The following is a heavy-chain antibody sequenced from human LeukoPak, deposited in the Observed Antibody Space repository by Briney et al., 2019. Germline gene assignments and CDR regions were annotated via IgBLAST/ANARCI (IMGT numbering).Heavy chain of an antibody. Sequence: SETLSLTCSVSGGSISSSSYYGGRIRQPPGKGLEWIGSIYYSGSTCYNPSLKSRVTISVDTSKNQFSLKLSSVTAADTAVYYCARDPDSIAVAGPDYWGQGTLVTVSS. J-gene: IGHJ4*02. V-gene: IGHV4-39*07. CDR2: IYYSGST. CDR1: GGSISSSSYY. D-gene: IGHD6-19*01. CDR3: ARDPDSIAVAGPDY.